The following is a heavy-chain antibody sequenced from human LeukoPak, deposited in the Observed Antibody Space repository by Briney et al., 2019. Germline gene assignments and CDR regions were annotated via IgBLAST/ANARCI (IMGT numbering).Heavy chain of an antibody. D-gene: IGHD5-18*01. J-gene: IGHJ3*01. CDR3: ARDQIRYSNSPEALDL. Sequence: GGSLRLSCAASGFTFSSYAVHWVRQAPGKGLGWVAGLSSDGTNKYYADSVQGRFTISRDTSKSTLYLLMNSLRGEDTAVYYCARDQIRYSNSPEALDLWGQGTLVSVSS. V-gene: IGHV3-30-3*01. CDR2: LSSDGTNK. CDR1: GFTFSSYA.